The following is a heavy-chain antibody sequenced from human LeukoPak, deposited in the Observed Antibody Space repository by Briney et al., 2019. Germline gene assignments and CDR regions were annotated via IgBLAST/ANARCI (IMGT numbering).Heavy chain of an antibody. CDR3: AKGYCSSTSCYPDY. CDR2: ISSSGSTI. Sequence: PGGSLRLSCAASGFTFSDYYMSWIRQAPGKGLEWVSYISSSGSTIYYADSVKGRFTISRDNAKNSLYLQMNSLRAEDTALYYCAKGYCSSTSCYPDYWGQGTLVTVSS. CDR1: GFTFSDYY. J-gene: IGHJ4*02. D-gene: IGHD2-2*01. V-gene: IGHV3-11*01.